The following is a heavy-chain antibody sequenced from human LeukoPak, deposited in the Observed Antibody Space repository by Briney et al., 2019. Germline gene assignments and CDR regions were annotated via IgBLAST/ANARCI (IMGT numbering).Heavy chain of an antibody. V-gene: IGHV4-61*01. CDR2: IYGSGST. J-gene: IGHJ3*02. CDR3: ARFGGVINDAFDI. CDR1: GGSVSSGSYY. Sequence: SETLSLTCTVSGGSVSSGSYYWNWIRQPPGKGLEWIGYIYGSGSTNYNPSLKSRVTIPVYTSKNQFSLKLSSVTAADTAVYYCARFGGVINDAFDIWGQGTMVTVSS. D-gene: IGHD3-10*01.